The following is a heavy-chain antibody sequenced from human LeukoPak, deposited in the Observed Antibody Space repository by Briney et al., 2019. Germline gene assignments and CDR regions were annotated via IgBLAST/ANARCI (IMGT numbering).Heavy chain of an antibody. D-gene: IGHD4-11*01. J-gene: IGHJ6*02. CDR1: GGSISSGYYY. V-gene: IGHV4-30-4*01. CDR3: ARQTTKGGVEHGMDV. CDR2: IYYSGST. Sequence: SQTLSLTCTVSGGSISSGYYYWSWIRQPPGKGLEWVGYIYYSGSTYYNPSLKSRVTISVDTSKNQFSLKLSSVTAADTAVYYCARQTTKGGVEHGMDVWGQGTTVTVSS.